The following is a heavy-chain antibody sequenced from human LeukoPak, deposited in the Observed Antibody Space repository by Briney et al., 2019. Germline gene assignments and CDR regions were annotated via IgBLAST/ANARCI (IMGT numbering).Heavy chain of an antibody. CDR1: GGTFSSYA. CDR3: ARDRPLYCSGGSCYSGGYYYYGMDV. D-gene: IGHD2-15*01. J-gene: IGHJ6*02. Sequence: SVKVSCKASGGTFSSYAISWVRQAPGQGLEWMGRIIPIFGIANYAQKFQGRVTITEDKSTSTAYMELRSLRSDDTAVYYCARDRPLYCSGGSCYSGGYYYYGMDVWGQGTTVTVSS. V-gene: IGHV1-69*04. CDR2: IIPIFGIA.